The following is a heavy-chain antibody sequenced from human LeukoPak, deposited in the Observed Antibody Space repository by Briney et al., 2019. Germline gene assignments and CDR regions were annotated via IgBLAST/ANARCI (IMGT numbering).Heavy chain of an antibody. J-gene: IGHJ4*02. Sequence: SVKVSCKASGGTFSSYAISWVRQAPGQGLEWMGRIIPILGTANYAQKFQGRVTITADESTSTAYMELSSLRSEDTAVYYCARSGKDNWNDGFVWYFDYWGQGTLVTVSS. CDR3: ARSGKDNWNDGFVWYFDY. CDR1: GGTFSSYA. V-gene: IGHV1-69*11. CDR2: IIPILGTA. D-gene: IGHD1-1*01.